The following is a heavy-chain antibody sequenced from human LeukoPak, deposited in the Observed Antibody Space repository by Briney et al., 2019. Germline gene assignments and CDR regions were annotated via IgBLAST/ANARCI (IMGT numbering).Heavy chain of an antibody. CDR1: GGSFSGYY. Sequence: SETLSLTCAVYGGSFSGYYWGWIRQPPGKGLEWIGEINHSGSTNYNPSLKSRVTISVDTSKNQFSLKLSSVTAADTAVYYCARERIVVVILDYWGQGTLVTVSS. J-gene: IGHJ4*02. CDR2: INHSGST. V-gene: IGHV4-34*01. D-gene: IGHD3-22*01. CDR3: ARERIVVVILDY.